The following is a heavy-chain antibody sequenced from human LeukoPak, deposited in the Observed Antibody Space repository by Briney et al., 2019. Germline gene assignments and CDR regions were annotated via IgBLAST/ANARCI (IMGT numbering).Heavy chain of an antibody. Sequence: SGGSLRLSCAASGFTFSDYFMNWVRQAPGKGLEWVSSMSRSSSYIYYADSVKGRFTIPRDNAKNSLYLQMNSLRAEDTAVYYCARDLEVEGIGPTLWGQGTLVTVSS. D-gene: IGHD2-15*01. CDR2: MSRSSSYI. CDR3: ARDLEVEGIGPTL. J-gene: IGHJ4*02. CDR1: GFTFSDYF. V-gene: IGHV3-21*01.